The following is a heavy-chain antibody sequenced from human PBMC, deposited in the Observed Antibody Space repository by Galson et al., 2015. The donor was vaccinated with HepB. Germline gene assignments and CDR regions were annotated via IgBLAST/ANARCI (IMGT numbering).Heavy chain of an antibody. CDR1: GGTFSSYT. V-gene: IGHV1-69*04. Sequence: SVKVSCKASGGTFSSYTISWVRQAPGQGLEWMGRIIPILGIANYAQKFQGRVTITADKSTSTAYMELSSLRSEDTAVYYCARDKGLTGYYNVSLPYYYYGMDVWGQGTTVTVSS. CDR3: ARDKGLTGYYNVSLPYYYYGMDV. J-gene: IGHJ6*02. D-gene: IGHD3-9*01. CDR2: IIPILGIA.